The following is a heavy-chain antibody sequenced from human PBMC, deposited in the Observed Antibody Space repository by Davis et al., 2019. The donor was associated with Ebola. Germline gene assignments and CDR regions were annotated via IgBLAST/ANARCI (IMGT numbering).Heavy chain of an antibody. D-gene: IGHD5-12*01. V-gene: IGHV4-59*08. J-gene: IGHJ4*02. Sequence: SETLSLTCTVSGGSISSYYWSWIRQPPGKGLEWIGYIYYSGSTNYNPSLKSRVTISVDTSKNQFSLKLSSVTAADTAVYYCARHWEKDKWLRFGFDYWGQGTLVTVSS. CDR1: GGSISSYY. CDR3: ARHWEKDKWLRFGFDY. CDR2: IYYSGST.